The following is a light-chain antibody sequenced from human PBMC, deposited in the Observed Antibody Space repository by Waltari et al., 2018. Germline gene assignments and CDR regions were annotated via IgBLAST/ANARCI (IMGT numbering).Light chain of an antibody. CDR1: ISDIGRST. J-gene: IGLJ1*01. CDR3: AACDDSLNGYV. CDR2: SNN. V-gene: IGLV1-44*01. Sequence: QSVLTQPPSVSGTPGQRVTISCSGGISDIGRSTGTWYQQLPGTAPKLLIYSNNQRPSGVPDRFSVSKSGTSASLAISGLQSEDEADYYCAACDDSLNGYVFGTVTKVTVL.